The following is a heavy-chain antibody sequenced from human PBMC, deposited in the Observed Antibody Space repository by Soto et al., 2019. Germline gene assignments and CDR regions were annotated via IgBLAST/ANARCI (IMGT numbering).Heavy chain of an antibody. CDR3: ARSGDCTGHSCHLRGPFDY. CDR2: TGATGRTT. V-gene: IGHV3-23*01. Sequence: EVQLLESGGGLVQPGGSLRLSCAASGFTFNINAMTWVRQAPGKGLEWVSTTGATGRTTYYADSVKGRFTVSRDNSKNTLYLQMNSLRVEDTAVYYCARSGDCTGHSCHLRGPFDYWGQGTLVTVSS. D-gene: IGHD2-8*02. CDR1: GFTFNINA. J-gene: IGHJ4*02.